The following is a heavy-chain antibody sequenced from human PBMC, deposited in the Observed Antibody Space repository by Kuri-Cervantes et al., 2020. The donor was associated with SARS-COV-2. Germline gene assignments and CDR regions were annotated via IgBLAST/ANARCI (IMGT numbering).Heavy chain of an antibody. CDR1: GFPFSDYR. Sequence: GESLKISCAASGFPFSDYRMNWIRQSPGKGLEWVSCIDGYSPYIHYADSVKDRFTISRDNAKSSVFLQMNSLRAEDTAVYYCTTSMIVSAAHYFDYWGQGILVTVSS. J-gene: IGHJ4*02. V-gene: IGHV3-21*01. CDR2: IDGYSPYI. CDR3: TTSMIVSAAHYFDY. D-gene: IGHD3-22*01.